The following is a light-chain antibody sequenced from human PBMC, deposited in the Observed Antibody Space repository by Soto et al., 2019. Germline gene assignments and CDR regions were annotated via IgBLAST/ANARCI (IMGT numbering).Light chain of an antibody. CDR2: GAS. V-gene: IGKV3-20*01. Sequence: ELVLTQSPGTLPLSPGEIATLSCRASQSVSSSYLASYQQIPGQAPRLLIYGASSSATGIPDRFSGSGSGTNFTLTTSRLKPEDCAVDYCQQYGSSPITFDQETRLEIE. CDR1: QSVSSSY. J-gene: IGKJ5*01. CDR3: QQYGSSPIT.